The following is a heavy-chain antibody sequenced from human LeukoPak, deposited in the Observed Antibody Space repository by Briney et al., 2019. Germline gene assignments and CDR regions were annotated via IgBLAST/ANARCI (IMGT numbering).Heavy chain of an antibody. CDR1: GYTFTSYG. CDR3: ARGLGDYPALYYFDY. D-gene: IGHD4-17*01. CDR2: ISAYNGNT. J-gene: IGHJ4*02. Sequence: ASVKVSCKASGYTFTSYGISWVRQAPGQGLEWMGWISAYNGNTNYAQKLQGRVTMTTDTSTSTAYMELRSLRSDDTAVYYCARGLGDYPALYYFDYWGQGTLVTVSS. V-gene: IGHV1-18*01.